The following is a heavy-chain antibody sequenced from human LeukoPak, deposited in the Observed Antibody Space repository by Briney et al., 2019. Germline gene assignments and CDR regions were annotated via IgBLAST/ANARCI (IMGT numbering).Heavy chain of an antibody. V-gene: IGHV3-23*01. CDR3: AKNGLGGDYSVAYYFDY. J-gene: IGHJ4*02. Sequence: ETLSLTCTVSGASIGASRYYWGWSRQPPGKGLEWVSAISGSGGSTYYADSVKGRFTISRDNSKNTLYLQMNSLRAEDTAVYYCAKNGLGGDYSVAYYFDYWGQGTLVTVSS. D-gene: IGHD4-17*01. CDR1: GASIGASRYY. CDR2: ISGSGGST.